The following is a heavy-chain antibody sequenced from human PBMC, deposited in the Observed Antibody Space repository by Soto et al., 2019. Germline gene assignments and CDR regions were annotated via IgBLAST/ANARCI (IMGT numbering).Heavy chain of an antibody. D-gene: IGHD1-1*01. V-gene: IGHV4-34*01. CDR1: GGSFSGYY. J-gene: IGHJ6*03. CDR3: ARHPRYSPSDYSYYYMDV. Sequence: PSETLSLTCAVYGGSFSGYYWSWIRQPPGKGLEWIGEVNHSGSTNYNPSLKSRVTISVDTSKNQFSLKLSSVTAADSAVYYCARHPRYSPSDYSYYYMDVWGIGTTVTVSS. CDR2: VNHSGST.